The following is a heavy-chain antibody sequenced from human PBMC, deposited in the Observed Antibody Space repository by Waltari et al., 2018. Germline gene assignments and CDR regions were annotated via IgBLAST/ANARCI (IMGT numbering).Heavy chain of an antibody. CDR2: INPNSGGT. J-gene: IGHJ1*01. CDR1: GYTFTGYY. D-gene: IGHD2-2*01. Sequence: QVQLVQSGAEVKKPGASVKVSCKASGYTFTGYYMHWVRQAPGQGLEWMGWINPNSGGTNYAQKFQGRVTMTRDTSISTAYMELSRLRSDDTAVYYCARGPSRYCSSTSCPRDGYFQHWGQGTLVTVSS. V-gene: IGHV1-2*02. CDR3: ARGPSRYCSSTSCPRDGYFQH.